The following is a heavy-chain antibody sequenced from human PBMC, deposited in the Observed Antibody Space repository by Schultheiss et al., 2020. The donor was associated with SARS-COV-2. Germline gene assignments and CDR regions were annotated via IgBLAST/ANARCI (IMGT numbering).Heavy chain of an antibody. CDR2: IRGNGGST. Sequence: GSLRLSCAASGFTVSSNYMSWVRQAPGKGLEWVSGIRGNGGSTYYADSVKGRFTISRDNAKNTVSLQMNSLSAEDTAIYYCVRGGSGTFYYWGQGTLVTVSS. J-gene: IGHJ4*02. CDR3: VRGGSGTFYY. CDR1: GFTVSSNY. V-gene: IGHV3-53*01. D-gene: IGHD1-26*01.